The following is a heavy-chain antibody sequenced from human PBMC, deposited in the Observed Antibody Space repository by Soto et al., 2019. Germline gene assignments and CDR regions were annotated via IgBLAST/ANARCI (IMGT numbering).Heavy chain of an antibody. CDR3: ARLTTMIISLNMDV. Sequence: PGESLKISCKGSGYSFTTYWISWVRQMAVKGLEWMGRIDPSDSYTNYSPSFQGHVTISADKSISTTYLQWSSLKASDTAMYYCARLTTMIISLNMDVWGQGTTVTVSS. V-gene: IGHV5-10-1*01. CDR1: GYSFTTYW. J-gene: IGHJ6*02. D-gene: IGHD3-22*01. CDR2: IDPSDSYT.